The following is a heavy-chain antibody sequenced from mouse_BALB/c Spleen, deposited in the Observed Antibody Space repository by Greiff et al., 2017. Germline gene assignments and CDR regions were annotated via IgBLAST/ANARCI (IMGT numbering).Heavy chain of an antibody. CDR1: GYTFTSYT. Sequence: QVQLQQSAAELVRPGASVKMSCKASGYTFTSYTMHWVKQRPGQGLEWIGYINPSSGYTEYNQKFKDMTTMTADKSSSTACIQLSSLTSEDSAVYYCARSYDYSEAMDYWGQGTSVTVSS. CDR3: ARSYDYSEAMDY. D-gene: IGHD2-4*01. J-gene: IGHJ4*01. V-gene: IGHV1-4*02. CDR2: INPSSGYT.